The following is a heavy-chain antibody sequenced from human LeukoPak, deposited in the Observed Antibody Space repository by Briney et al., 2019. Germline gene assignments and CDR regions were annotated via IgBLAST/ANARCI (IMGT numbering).Heavy chain of an antibody. Sequence: GGSLRLSCAASAFTFNTYAMHWVRQAPGKGLEGVAIISFDGSNKYYADSVKGRFTISRDNSKNTLYLQMNSLRAEDTAVYYCARDRVPYYYDSSGYYGAFDIWGQGTMVTVSS. CDR2: ISFDGSNK. D-gene: IGHD3-22*01. V-gene: IGHV3-30-3*01. J-gene: IGHJ3*02. CDR3: ARDRVPYYYDSSGYYGAFDI. CDR1: AFTFNTYA.